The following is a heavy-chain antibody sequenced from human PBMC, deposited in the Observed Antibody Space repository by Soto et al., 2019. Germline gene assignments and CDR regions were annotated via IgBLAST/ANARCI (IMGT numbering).Heavy chain of an antibody. CDR3: ARVTLKAENWLDP. CDR1: AYTFTDYF. Sequence: ASVKVSCKASAYTFTDYFIHCVRQAPGQRFERIRWINPNSRGTNYAPKFQGRVTMTRDTSNSTAYMELRGLISDDTAVYYCARVTLKAENWLDPWGQGTLVIVSS. CDR2: INPNSRGT. J-gene: IGHJ5*02. V-gene: IGHV1-2*02.